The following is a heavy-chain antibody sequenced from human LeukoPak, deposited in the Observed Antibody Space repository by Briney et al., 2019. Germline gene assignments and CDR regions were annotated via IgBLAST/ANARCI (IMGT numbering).Heavy chain of an antibody. D-gene: IGHD5-24*01. Sequence: GGSLRLSCAASEFTFTNYALTWVRQAPGKGLEWVSTISVSGATTYSADSVKGRFTNSRDNSKNTLYLQMNSLRAEETAVYYCAKVGRDGYKSGFDSWGQGTMVSVSS. J-gene: IGHJ3*02. CDR2: ISVSGATT. CDR1: EFTFTNYA. CDR3: AKVGRDGYKSGFDS. V-gene: IGHV3-23*01.